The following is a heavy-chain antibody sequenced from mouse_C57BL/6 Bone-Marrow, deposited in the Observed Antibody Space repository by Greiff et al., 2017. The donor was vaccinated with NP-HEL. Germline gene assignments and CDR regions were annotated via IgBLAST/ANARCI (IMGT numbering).Heavy chain of an antibody. CDR3: ARVPYYYGVDV. CDR1: GYTFTSYW. CDR2: IHPNSGST. D-gene: IGHD1-1*01. Sequence: QVQLQQPGAELVKPGASVKLSCKASGYTFTSYWMHWVKQRPGQGLEWIGMIHPNSGSTNYNEKFKSKATLTVDKSSRTAYMQLSSLTSVDSAVYYCARVPYYYGVDVWGTETTVTVSS. V-gene: IGHV1-64*01. J-gene: IGHJ1*03.